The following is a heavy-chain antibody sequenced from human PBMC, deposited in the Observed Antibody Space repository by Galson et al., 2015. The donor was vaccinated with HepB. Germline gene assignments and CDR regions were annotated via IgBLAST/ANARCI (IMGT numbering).Heavy chain of an antibody. CDR3: ARAGYDCSGGSCYYYYYGMDV. CDR2: TYYRSKWYN. CDR1: EDSVSSNSAA. J-gene: IGHJ6*02. D-gene: IGHD2-15*01. V-gene: IGHV6-1*01. Sequence: CAISEDSVSSNSAAWNWIRQSPSRGLEWLGRTYYRSKWYNDYAVSVKSRITINPDTSKNQFSLQLNSVTPEDTAVYYCARAGYDCSGGSCYYYYYGMDVWGQGTTVTVSS.